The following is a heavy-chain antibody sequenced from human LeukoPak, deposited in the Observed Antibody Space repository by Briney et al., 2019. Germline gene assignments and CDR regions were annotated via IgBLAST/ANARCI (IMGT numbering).Heavy chain of an antibody. Sequence: GGSLRLPCAASGFTFRSYWMNWVRQGPGKGLMWVSRINSDATSTTYADSVKGRFTISRDNAKNTLYLQMDSLTAEDSGVYYCARDVDFDSWGQGTLVTVSS. J-gene: IGHJ4*02. CDR2: INSDATST. CDR3: ARDVDFDS. CDR1: GFTFRSYW. V-gene: IGHV3-74*01.